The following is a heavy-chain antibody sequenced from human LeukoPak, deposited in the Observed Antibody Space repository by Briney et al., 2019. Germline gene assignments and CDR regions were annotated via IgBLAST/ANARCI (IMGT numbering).Heavy chain of an antibody. Sequence: SQTLSLTCAISGDSVSSNSAAWSWIRQSPSRGLEWLGRTYYRSEWYTEYAVSVKSRITINPDTSKNQFSLQLNSVTPEDTGVYYCVRDGFHGYGSTWYDFYYYMDVWGKGTTVTISS. V-gene: IGHV6-1*01. CDR2: TYYRSEWYT. D-gene: IGHD6-13*01. J-gene: IGHJ6*03. CDR1: GDSVSSNSAA. CDR3: VRDGFHGYGSTWYDFYYYMDV.